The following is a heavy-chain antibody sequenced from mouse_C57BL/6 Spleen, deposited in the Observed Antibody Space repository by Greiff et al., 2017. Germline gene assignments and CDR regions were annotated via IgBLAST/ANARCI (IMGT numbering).Heavy chain of an antibody. D-gene: IGHD2-4*01. V-gene: IGHV3-6*01. CDR2: ISYDGSN. J-gene: IGHJ1*03. CDR3: ARYDYEGYFDV. Sequence: DVKLQESGPGLVKPSQSLSLTCSVTGYSITSGYYWNWIRQFPGNKLEWMGYISYDGSNNYNPSLKNRISITRDTSKNQFFLKLNSVTTEDTATYYCARYDYEGYFDVWGTGTTVTVSS. CDR1: GYSITSGYY.